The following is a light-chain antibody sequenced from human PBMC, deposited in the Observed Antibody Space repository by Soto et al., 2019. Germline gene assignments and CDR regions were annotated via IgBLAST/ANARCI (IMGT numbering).Light chain of an antibody. CDR2: DVS. J-gene: IGLJ3*02. CDR1: SSDVGGYNY. CDR3: CSYAGSYSWV. Sequence: QSVLTQPRSVSGSPGQSVTISCTGTSSDVGGYNYVSWYQQHPGKAPKLMIYDVSKRPSGVPDRFFGSKSGNTASLTISGLQAGDEADYYCCSYAGSYSWVFGGGTKLTVL. V-gene: IGLV2-11*01.